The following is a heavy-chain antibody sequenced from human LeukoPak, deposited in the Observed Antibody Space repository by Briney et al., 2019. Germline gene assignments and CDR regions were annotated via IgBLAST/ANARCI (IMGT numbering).Heavy chain of an antibody. J-gene: IGHJ1*01. V-gene: IGHV3-21*01. Sequence: GGSLRLSCAASGFTFSSYSMNWVRHPPGKGLEWVSSISSSSSYIYYADSVKGRFTISRDNAKNSLYLQMNSLRAEDTAVYYCARAPCTSCREYFQHWGQGTLVTVSS. CDR1: GFTFSSYS. CDR2: ISSSSSYI. CDR3: ARAPCTSCREYFQH. D-gene: IGHD2-2*01.